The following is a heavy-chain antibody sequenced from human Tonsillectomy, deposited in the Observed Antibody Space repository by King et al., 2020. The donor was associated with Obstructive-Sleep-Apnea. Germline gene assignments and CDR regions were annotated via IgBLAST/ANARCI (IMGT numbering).Heavy chain of an antibody. D-gene: IGHD2-15*01. CDR2: IKQDGSEK. CDR3: ARDRGGGSSDY. Sequence: VQLVESGGGLVQPGGSLRLSCAASGFTFSSYWMSWVRQAPGKGLEWVANIKQDGSEKYYVDSVKGRFTISRDNAKNSLYLQMNSLIAEDTAVYYCARDRGGGSSDYWGQGTLVTVSS. CDR1: GFTFSSYW. J-gene: IGHJ4*02. V-gene: IGHV3-7*03.